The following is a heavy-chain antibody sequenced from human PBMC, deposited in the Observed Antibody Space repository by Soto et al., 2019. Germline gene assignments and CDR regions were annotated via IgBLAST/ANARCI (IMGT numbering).Heavy chain of an antibody. CDR2: IRSKAYGGTT. J-gene: IGHJ4*02. Sequence: EVQLVESGGGLVKPGRSLRLSCTASGFTFGDYAMSWFRQAPGKGLEWVGFIRSKAYGGTTEYAAPVKGRFTISRDDSKSIAYLQMNSLKTEDTAVYYCTTTASTTGTTDYFDYWGQGTLVTVSS. D-gene: IGHD1-1*01. CDR3: TTTASTTGTTDYFDY. CDR1: GFTFGDYA. V-gene: IGHV3-49*05.